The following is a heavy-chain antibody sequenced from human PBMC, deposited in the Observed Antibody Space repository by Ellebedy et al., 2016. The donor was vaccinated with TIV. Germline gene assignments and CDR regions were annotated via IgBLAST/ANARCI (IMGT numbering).Heavy chain of an antibody. J-gene: IGHJ4*02. V-gene: IGHV1-2*04. Sequence: ASVKVSCXASGYTFTGYYMHWVRQAPGQGLEWMGWIDPNSGGTNYAQKFQGWVTMTRDTSISTAYMGLSRLRSDDTAVYYCATAGSSGKDYFDYWGQGTPVTVSS. CDR3: ATAGSSGKDYFDY. CDR1: GYTFTGYY. CDR2: IDPNSGGT. D-gene: IGHD6-19*01.